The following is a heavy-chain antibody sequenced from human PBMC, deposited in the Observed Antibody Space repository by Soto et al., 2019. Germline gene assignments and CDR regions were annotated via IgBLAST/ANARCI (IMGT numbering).Heavy chain of an antibody. D-gene: IGHD3-3*01. CDR2: ISYDGSNK. CDR3: AKGPTIFGAVISFDYYYGMYV. CDR1: GFTFSSYA. Sequence: GGSLRLSCAASGFTFSSYAMHWVRQAPGTGLEWVAVISYDGSNKYYADSVKGRFTISRDNSKNTLYLQMSGLRAEDTAVYYCAKGPTIFGAVISFDYYYGMYVWGQGTPVTVSS. J-gene: IGHJ6*02. V-gene: IGHV3-30-3*01.